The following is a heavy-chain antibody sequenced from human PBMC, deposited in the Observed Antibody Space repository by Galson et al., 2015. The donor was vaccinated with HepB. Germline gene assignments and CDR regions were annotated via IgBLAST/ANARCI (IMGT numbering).Heavy chain of an antibody. CDR1: GFTVSNNY. J-gene: IGHJ4*02. V-gene: IGHV3-66*02. CDR2: IYSGGST. CDR3: ARDHPTNSFDY. Sequence: SLRLSCAASGFTVSNNYMSWVRQAPGKGLEWVSLIYSGGSTYYVDSVKGRFTISRDNSKNTLYLQMNSLRAEDTAVYYCARDHPTNSFDYWGQGTLVTVSS.